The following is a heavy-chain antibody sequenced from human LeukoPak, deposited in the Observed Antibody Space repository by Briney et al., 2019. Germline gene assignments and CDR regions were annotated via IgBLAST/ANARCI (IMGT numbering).Heavy chain of an antibody. CDR3: ASTSAAMGRYFQH. Sequence: SETLSLTCTVSGGSVSSGSYYWSWIRQPPGKGLEWIGYIYYSGSTNYNPPLKSRVTISVDTSKNQFSLKLSSVTAADTAVYYCASTSAAMGRYFQHWGQGTLVTVSS. CDR2: IYYSGST. V-gene: IGHV4-61*01. J-gene: IGHJ1*01. D-gene: IGHD2-2*01. CDR1: GGSVSSGSYY.